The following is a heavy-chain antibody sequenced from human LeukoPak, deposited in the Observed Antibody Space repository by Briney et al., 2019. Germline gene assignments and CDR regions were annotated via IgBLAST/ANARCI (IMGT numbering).Heavy chain of an antibody. J-gene: IGHJ4*02. Sequence: GESLKISCKGSGYSFTSYWIGWVRQMPGKGLEWVSSISSSSSYIYYADSVKGRFTISRDNAKNSLYLQMNSLRAEDTALYYCAKDIAGYSSSWYYFDYWGQGTLVTVSS. V-gene: IGHV3-21*04. CDR1: GYSFTSYW. CDR3: AKDIAGYSSSWYYFDY. D-gene: IGHD6-13*01. CDR2: ISSSSSYI.